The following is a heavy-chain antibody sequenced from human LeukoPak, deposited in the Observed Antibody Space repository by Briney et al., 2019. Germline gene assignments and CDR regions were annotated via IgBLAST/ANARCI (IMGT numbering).Heavy chain of an antibody. V-gene: IGHV3-23*01. Sequence: GGSLRLSCAASGFTFSSYAMSWVRQAPGKGLEWVSAISGSGGSTYYADSVKGRFAISRDNSKNTLYLQMNSLRAEDTAVYYCAKHPSSGPTKRYFDYWGQGTLVAVSS. D-gene: IGHD3-22*01. J-gene: IGHJ4*02. CDR1: GFTFSSYA. CDR2: ISGSGGST. CDR3: AKHPSSGPTKRYFDY.